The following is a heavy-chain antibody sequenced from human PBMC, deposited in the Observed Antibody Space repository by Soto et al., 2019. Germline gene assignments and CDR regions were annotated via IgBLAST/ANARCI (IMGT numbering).Heavy chain of an antibody. J-gene: IGHJ6*02. CDR1: GFTFSSYW. D-gene: IGHD3-10*01. V-gene: IGHV3-74*01. Sequence: EVQLVESGGGLVQPGGSLRLSCAASGFTFSSYWMHWVRQAPGEGLVWVSRLYNDGSTTSNADSVKGRFTTSRDNAKNTLYLQMNSLRAEDTAVYYCARGGGGLDVWGQGTTVTVSS. CDR2: LYNDGSTT. CDR3: ARGGGGLDV.